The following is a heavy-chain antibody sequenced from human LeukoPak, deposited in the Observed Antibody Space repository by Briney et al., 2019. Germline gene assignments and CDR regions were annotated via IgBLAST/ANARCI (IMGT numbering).Heavy chain of an antibody. V-gene: IGHV4-59*01. CDR3: ARAIAVAGLAWFDP. D-gene: IGHD6-19*01. Sequence: PSETLSLTCTVSGGSISSYYWSWIRQPPGKGLEWIGYIYYSGSTNYNPSLKSRVTISVDTSKNQFSLKLSSVTAADTAVYYCARAIAVAGLAWFDPWGQGTLVTVSS. J-gene: IGHJ5*02. CDR1: GGSISSYY. CDR2: IYYSGST.